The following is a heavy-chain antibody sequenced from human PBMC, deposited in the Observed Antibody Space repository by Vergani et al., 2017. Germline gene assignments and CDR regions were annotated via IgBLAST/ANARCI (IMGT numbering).Heavy chain of an antibody. D-gene: IGHD2-21*01. J-gene: IGHJ6*02. Sequence: EVQLLQSGGGVIQPGGSVRLSCAASGFTFSACPMTWVRQAPGKGLEWVSAISARYPSTYYADSVKGRFTISRDNSKDTLSLQMNSLRVENTAIYYCAKARDPKCKGGNCYSYYYGLYLWGQGTTVTVSS. CDR1: GFTFSACP. CDR2: ISARYPST. CDR3: AKARDPKCKGGNCYSYYYGLYL. V-gene: IGHV3-23*01.